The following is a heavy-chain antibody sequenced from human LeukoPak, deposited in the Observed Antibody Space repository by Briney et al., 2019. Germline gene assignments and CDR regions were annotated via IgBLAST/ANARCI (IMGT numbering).Heavy chain of an antibody. V-gene: IGHV1-69*13. J-gene: IGHJ4*02. D-gene: IGHD2-21*02. CDR3: ARSLVTELGY. Sequence: SVKVSCKASGGTFKNYAISWVRQAPGQGLEWMGGILPIFGTTNYAQKFQARVTITADESTSTAYMEMSSLRSEDTAVYYCARSLVTELGYWGQGTLVTVSS. CDR1: GGTFKNYA. CDR2: ILPIFGTT.